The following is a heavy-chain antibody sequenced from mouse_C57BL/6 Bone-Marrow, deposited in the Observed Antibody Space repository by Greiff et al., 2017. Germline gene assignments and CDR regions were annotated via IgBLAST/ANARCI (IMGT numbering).Heavy chain of an antibody. CDR2: IYPGDGDT. Sequence: VKLVESGPELVKPGASVKISCKASGYAFSSSWMNWVKQRPGKGLEWIGRIYPGDGDTNYNGKFKGKATMTADKSSSTAYMQLRSLTSEDSAVYFCARTAQATGDYGGQGTTLTVSS. CDR3: ARTAQATGDY. J-gene: IGHJ2*01. CDR1: GYAFSSSW. D-gene: IGHD3-2*02. V-gene: IGHV1-82*01.